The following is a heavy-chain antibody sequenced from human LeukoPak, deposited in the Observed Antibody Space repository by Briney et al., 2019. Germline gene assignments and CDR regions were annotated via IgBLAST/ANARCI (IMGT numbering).Heavy chain of an antibody. CDR2: IWYDSRHE. CDR3: AKEWYND. V-gene: IGHV3-33*06. Sequence: GRSLRLSCAASGFTFSSHAMHWVRQAPGKGLDWVAVIWYDSRHEYYADSVKGRFTISRDNSKNTLYLQMNSLRAEDTAVYYCAKEWYNDWGQGTLVTVSS. CDR1: GFTFSSHA. J-gene: IGHJ4*02. D-gene: IGHD1-1*01.